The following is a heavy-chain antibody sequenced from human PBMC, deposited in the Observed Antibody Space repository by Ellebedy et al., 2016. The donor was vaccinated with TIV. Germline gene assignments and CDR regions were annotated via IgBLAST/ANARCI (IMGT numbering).Heavy chain of an antibody. CDR3: AKVYYDILTDYRRGRHFDF. CDR2: ISGGGGIT. V-gene: IGHV3-23*01. D-gene: IGHD3-9*01. CDR1: GFTFSTYA. Sequence: GESLKISCAASGFTFSTYAMSWLRQAPGKGLEWVSVISGGGGITYYADSVKGRFTVARDNSKDTLYLQMKRLRAADTATYFCAKVYYDILTDYRRGRHFDFWGQGTQVTVSS. J-gene: IGHJ4*02.